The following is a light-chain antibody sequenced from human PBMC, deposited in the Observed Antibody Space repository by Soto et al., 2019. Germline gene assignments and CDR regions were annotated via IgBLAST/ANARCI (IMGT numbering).Light chain of an antibody. CDR2: EAS. CDR1: SSDVGTYGF. Sequence: QSVLSQPASLSGSPGQSITISCTGTSSDVGTYGFVSWYQQTPGKAPKVLIYEASKRPSGVSSRFSGSKSGNTASLTISGLEAEDEADYYCCSYGSDNTYLFGTGTKVTVL. V-gene: IGLV2-23*01. CDR3: CSYGSDNTYL. J-gene: IGLJ1*01.